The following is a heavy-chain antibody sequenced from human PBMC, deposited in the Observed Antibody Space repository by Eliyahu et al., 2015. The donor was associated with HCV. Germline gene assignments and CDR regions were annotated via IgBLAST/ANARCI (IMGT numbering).Heavy chain of an antibody. D-gene: IGHD6-19*01. CDR3: ASGGGGIAVAGTGGWFDP. CDR1: GGSIPTYY. J-gene: IGHJ5*02. V-gene: IGHV4-59*01. Sequence: QVQLQESGPGLVKPSETLSLTCTVSGGSIPTYYWXWIRQPPGKGLEWIGYIHYSGSTNYTPSLKSRVTISVDTSKNQFSLNLTSVTAADTAVYYCASGGGGIAVAGTGGWFDPWGQGTLVTVSS. CDR2: IHYSGST.